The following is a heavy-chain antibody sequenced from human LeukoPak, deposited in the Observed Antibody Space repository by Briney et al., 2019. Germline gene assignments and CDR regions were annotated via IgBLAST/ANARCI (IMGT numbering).Heavy chain of an antibody. CDR1: GGSFSGYY. J-gene: IGHJ4*02. Sequence: PSETLSLTCAVYGGSFSGYYWSWIRQPPGKGLEWIGEINHSGSTNYNPSLKSRVTISVDTSKNQFSLKLSSVTAADTAVYYCARGGRQWLGRSFGYWGQGTLVTVSS. D-gene: IGHD6-19*01. V-gene: IGHV4-34*01. CDR2: INHSGST. CDR3: ARGGRQWLGRSFGY.